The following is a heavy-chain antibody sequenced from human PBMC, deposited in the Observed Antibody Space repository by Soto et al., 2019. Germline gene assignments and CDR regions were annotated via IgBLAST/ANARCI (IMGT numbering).Heavy chain of an antibody. CDR1: GGSFSGYY. Sequence: SETLSLTCAVYGGSFSGYYWTWIRQSPEKALEWIGEVNHSGTTYYNPSLKTRVTISVHTPKNQFSLKMSSVTAADTAVYYCARGIGYCSSINCYSSRRLRFDSWGQGXLVTVPS. CDR3: ARGIGYCSSINCYSSRRLRFDS. V-gene: IGHV4-34*01. J-gene: IGHJ4*02. CDR2: VNHSGTT. D-gene: IGHD2-2*01.